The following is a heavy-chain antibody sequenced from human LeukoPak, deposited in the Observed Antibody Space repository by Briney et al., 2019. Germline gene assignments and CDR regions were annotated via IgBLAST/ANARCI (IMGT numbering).Heavy chain of an antibody. CDR3: ARASAVAGPKNRNYYDYMDV. D-gene: IGHD6-19*01. V-gene: IGHV4-34*01. CDR2: INHSGST. Sequence: SETLSLTCAVYGGSFSGYYWSWIRQPPGKGLEWIGEINHSGSTNYNPSLKSRVTISVDTSKNQFSLKLSSVTAADTAVYYCARASAVAGPKNRNYYDYMDVWGKGTTVTVSS. CDR1: GGSFSGYY. J-gene: IGHJ6*03.